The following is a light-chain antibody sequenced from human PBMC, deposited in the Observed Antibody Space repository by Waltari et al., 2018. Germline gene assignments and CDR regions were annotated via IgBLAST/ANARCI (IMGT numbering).Light chain of an antibody. CDR2: DVT. Sequence: QHPEKAPNLISFDVTERPSGISARFSVSKSGNTASLTISGLQADDEADYYCASYTSSSDFVFGSGTTVTV. CDR3: ASYTSSSDFV. V-gene: IGLV2-14*03. J-gene: IGLJ1*01.